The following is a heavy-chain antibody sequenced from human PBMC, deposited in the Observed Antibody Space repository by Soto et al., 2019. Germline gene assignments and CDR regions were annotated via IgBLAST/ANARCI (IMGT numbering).Heavy chain of an antibody. CDR1: GFTFDDYA. Sequence: GGSLRLSCAASGFTFDDYAMHWVRQAPGKGLEWVAGITSNSDTITYADSVEGRLTLSRDNAGNSLYLEMNSLRDEDTALYYCAKPQGGSSWCSAAHLYSIAVWGKGSMVTVS. V-gene: IGHV3-9*01. J-gene: IGHJ6*03. CDR2: ITSNSDTI. D-gene: IGHD6-13*01. CDR3: AKPQGGSSWCSAAHLYSIAV.